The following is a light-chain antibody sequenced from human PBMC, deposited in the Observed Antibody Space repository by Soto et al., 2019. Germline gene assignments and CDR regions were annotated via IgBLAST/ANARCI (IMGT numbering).Light chain of an antibody. CDR1: QSVSSN. CDR2: DAS. V-gene: IGKV3-11*01. CDR3: QQRSAWPQIT. J-gene: IGKJ5*01. Sequence: EIVMTQSPATLSVSPGERATLSCMASQSVSSNLAWYQQKPGQAPRLLIYDASNRATGIPARFSGSGSGTDFTLTISSLDPEDFAVYYCQQRSAWPQITFGQGTRLEIK.